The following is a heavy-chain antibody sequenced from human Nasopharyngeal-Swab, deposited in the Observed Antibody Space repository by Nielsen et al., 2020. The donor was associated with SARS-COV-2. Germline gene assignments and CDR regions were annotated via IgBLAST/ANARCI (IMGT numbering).Heavy chain of an antibody. CDR2: ISWNNGSI. Sequence: SLKISCAASGFTFDDYAMHWVRQAPGKGLEWVSGISWNNGSIGYADSVKGRFTISRDNAKNSLYLQMNSLRAEDTALYYCAKSQYQLLLVYGMDVWGQGTTVTVSS. J-gene: IGHJ6*02. CDR1: GFTFDDYA. CDR3: AKSQYQLLLVYGMDV. D-gene: IGHD2-2*01. V-gene: IGHV3-9*01.